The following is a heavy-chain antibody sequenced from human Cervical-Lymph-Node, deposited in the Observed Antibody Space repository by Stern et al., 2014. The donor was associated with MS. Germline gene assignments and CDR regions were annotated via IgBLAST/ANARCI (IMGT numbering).Heavy chain of an antibody. Sequence: QVQLVQSGAEVKKPGASVKVSCKPTGYTFTNYGISWVRQAPGQGLEWMVWISTYNGRTNYAQKLQGRLTMTRDTSTSTAYMDLRSLTPDDTAVYYCARRSGSYSFDYWGQGTLVTVSS. J-gene: IGHJ4*02. CDR3: ARRSGSYSFDY. V-gene: IGHV1-18*01. CDR2: ISTYNGRT. D-gene: IGHD1-26*01. CDR1: GYTFTNYG.